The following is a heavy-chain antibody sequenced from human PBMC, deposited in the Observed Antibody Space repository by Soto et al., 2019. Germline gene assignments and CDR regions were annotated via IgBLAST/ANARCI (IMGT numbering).Heavy chain of an antibody. CDR2: TYYRSKWYN. CDR3: ARMHCNDAVCYPLHS. V-gene: IGHV6-1*01. J-gene: IGHJ4*02. Sequence: SHTLSLTCAISGDTVSSTSSAWNWIMQSPSRGLEWLGRTYYRSKWYNEYAVSVKSRITINPDTSKNQVSLQLNSVTPEDTAVNSCARMHCNDAVCYPLHSWGQRTLVTVSS. CDR1: GDTVSSTSSA. D-gene: IGHD2-8*01.